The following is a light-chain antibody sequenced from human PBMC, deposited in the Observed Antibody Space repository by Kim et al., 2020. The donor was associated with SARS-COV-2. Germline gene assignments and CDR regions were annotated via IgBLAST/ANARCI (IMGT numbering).Light chain of an antibody. CDR3: QHYDRSPPMYT. V-gene: IGKV3-20*01. CDR2: GAS. J-gene: IGKJ2*01. CDR1: QSVSSTY. Sequence: PGERATLSYRTRQSVSSTYLAWYQQKPGQAPRLLIYGASGRATGIPDRFSGSGSGTDFTLTISRLEPEDFALYYCQHYDRSPPMYTFGQGTKLEI.